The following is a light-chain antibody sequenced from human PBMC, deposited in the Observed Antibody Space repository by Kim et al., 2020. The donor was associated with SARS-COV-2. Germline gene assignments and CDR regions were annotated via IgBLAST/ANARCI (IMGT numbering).Light chain of an antibody. CDR2: NVN. J-gene: IGLJ3*02. V-gene: IGLV2-14*03. CDR3: SSYATSDTWV. Sequence: GQSITISCTGSSSDVGGYDHVSWYQQHPDKVPKLMIYNVNKRPSGVSSRFSGSKSGNTASLTISGLQTEDEADYYCSSYATSDTWVFGGGTQLTVL. CDR1: SSDVGGYDH.